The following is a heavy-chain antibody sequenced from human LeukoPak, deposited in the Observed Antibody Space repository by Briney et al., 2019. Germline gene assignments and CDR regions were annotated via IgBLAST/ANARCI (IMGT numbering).Heavy chain of an antibody. D-gene: IGHD3-16*01. J-gene: IGHJ4*02. CDR2: IKQDGSQK. CDR1: GFTFSNLW. CDR3: VLGAVDN. V-gene: IGHV3-7*01. Sequence: GGSLRLSCAASGFTFSNLWMSWARQAPGKGLEWLANIKQDGSQKNYVNSVRGRFTISRDNAKNSLYLQMNSLRAEDTAIYYCVLGAVDNWGQGTLVTVCS.